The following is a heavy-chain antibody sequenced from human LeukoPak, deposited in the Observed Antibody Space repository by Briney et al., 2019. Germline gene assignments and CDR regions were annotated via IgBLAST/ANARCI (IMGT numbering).Heavy chain of an antibody. V-gene: IGHV3-21*01. J-gene: IGHJ5*02. Sequence: GGSLRLSCAASGFTFSSYSMNWVRQAPGKGLEWVSSISSSSYIYYADSVKGRFTISRDNAKNSLYLQMNSLRAEDTAVYYCARDYTVLNWFDPWGQGTLVTVSS. D-gene: IGHD5/OR15-5a*01. CDR3: ARDYTVLNWFDP. CDR1: GFTFSSYS. CDR2: ISSSSYI.